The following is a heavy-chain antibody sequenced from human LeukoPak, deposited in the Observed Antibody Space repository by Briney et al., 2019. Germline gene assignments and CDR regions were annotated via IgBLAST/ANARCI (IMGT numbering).Heavy chain of an antibody. V-gene: IGHV3-11*01. Sequence: GGSLRLSCAASGFTFSDYYMSWIRQAPGKGLEWVSYISSSGSTIYYADSVKGRFTFSRDNAKNSLYLQMNSLRAEDTAVYYCARDYYYDSSGYYGYWGQGTLVTVSS. CDR2: ISSSGSTI. CDR1: GFTFSDYY. J-gene: IGHJ4*02. D-gene: IGHD3-22*01. CDR3: ARDYYYDSSGYYGY.